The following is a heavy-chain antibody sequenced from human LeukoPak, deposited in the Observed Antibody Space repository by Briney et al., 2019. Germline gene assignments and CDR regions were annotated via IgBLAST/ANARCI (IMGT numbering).Heavy chain of an antibody. V-gene: IGHV3-23*01. J-gene: IGHJ5*02. Sequence: GGSLRLSCAASGFTFSSYATSWVRQTPGKGLEWVSAISDSGVRTDYADSVKGRFTISRDNAKNTLYLQMNSLRAEDTAVYYRAKDLVGGEYSSINWFDAWGQGNLVTVSS. CDR3: AKDLVGGEYSSINWFDA. CDR2: ISDSGVRT. CDR1: GFTFSSYA. D-gene: IGHD6-6*01.